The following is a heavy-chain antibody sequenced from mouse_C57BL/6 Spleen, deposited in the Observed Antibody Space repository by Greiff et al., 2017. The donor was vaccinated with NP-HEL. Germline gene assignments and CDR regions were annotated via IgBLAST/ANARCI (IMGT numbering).Heavy chain of an antibody. CDR2: IDPSDSYT. Sequence: QVQLQQPGAELVKPGASVKLSCKASGYTFTSYWMQWVKQRPGQGLEWIGEIDPSDSYTTYNQKFKGKATLTVDTSSSTAYMQLSSLTSEDSAVYYCARALLITTVVDWYFDVWGTGTTVTVSS. D-gene: IGHD1-1*01. CDR1: GYTFTSYW. CDR3: ARALLITTVVDWYFDV. J-gene: IGHJ1*03. V-gene: IGHV1-50*01.